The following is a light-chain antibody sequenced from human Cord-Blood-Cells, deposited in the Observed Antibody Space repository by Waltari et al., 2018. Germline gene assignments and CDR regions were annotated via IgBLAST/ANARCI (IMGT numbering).Light chain of an antibody. CDR2: AAS. CDR1: QSISSS. V-gene: IGKV1-39*01. Sequence: DIQMTQSPSSLSASVGDRVTITCRASQSISSSLNWYQQKPGKAPKLIIYAASSLQSGVPSRFSGSGSGTDFTLTISSLQPEDFATYYCQQSYSTTWTFGQGTKVEIK. CDR3: QQSYSTTWT. J-gene: IGKJ1*01.